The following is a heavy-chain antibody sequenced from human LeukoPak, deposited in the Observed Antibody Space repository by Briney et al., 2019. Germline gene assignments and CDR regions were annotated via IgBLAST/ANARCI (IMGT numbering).Heavy chain of an antibody. V-gene: IGHV4-38-2*02. D-gene: IGHD1-7*01. CDR2: IYHSGST. J-gene: IGHJ4*01. CDR1: GYSISSGFY. Sequence: SETLSLTCTVSGYSISSGFYWGWIRQPPGKGLEWIGSIYHSGSTHYSSSLKSRVAISVDTSKNQFSLRLTSVTAADTAVYYCTREIAGTTVHYWGHGTLVTVSS. CDR3: TREIAGTTVHY.